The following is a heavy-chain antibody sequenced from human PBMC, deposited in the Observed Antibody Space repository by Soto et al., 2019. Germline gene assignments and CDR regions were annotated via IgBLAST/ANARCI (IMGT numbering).Heavy chain of an antibody. J-gene: IGHJ6*02. D-gene: IGHD6-13*01. CDR1: GLSISSSSYY. Sequence: PSETLSLTCTVSGLSISSSSYYWGWIRQPPGKGLEWIGSIYYSGSTYYNPSLKSRVTISVDTSKNQFSLKLSSVTAADTAVYYCARHVRASSPVEDYYGMDVWGQGTTVTVS. V-gene: IGHV4-39*01. CDR2: IYYSGST. CDR3: ARHVRASSPVEDYYGMDV.